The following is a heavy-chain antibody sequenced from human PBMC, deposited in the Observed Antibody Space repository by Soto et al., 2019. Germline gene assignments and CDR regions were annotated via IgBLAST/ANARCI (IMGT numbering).Heavy chain of an antibody. CDR3: ATQEVGGSYVYTFDP. CDR1: GGSITSSSYY. Sequence: QLHLRESGPGLVKPSETLSLTCTVSGGSITSSSYYWGWIRQPPGKGLEWIGSIYYSGSTYYNPSLKRRVTISVDPSKTQFSLKLSSVTAADTAVYYCATQEVGGSYVYTFDPWGQGTLVTVSS. CDR2: IYYSGST. J-gene: IGHJ5*02. V-gene: IGHV4-39*01. D-gene: IGHD1-26*01.